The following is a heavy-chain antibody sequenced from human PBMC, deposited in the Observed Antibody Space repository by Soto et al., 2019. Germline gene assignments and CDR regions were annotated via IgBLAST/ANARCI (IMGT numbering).Heavy chain of an antibody. CDR3: ARGDSTWSY. V-gene: IGHV3-11*05. CDR1: GFTFSDYY. J-gene: IGHJ4*02. D-gene: IGHD2-2*01. CDR2: ISSSTGYT. Sequence: QVQLVESGGALVKAGGSLRLSCAASGFTFSDYYMSWIRQTPGKGLEWLSHISSSTGYTNYADSVKGRFTISRDNTKKSLYLQMNSLRAEDTAVYYCARGDSTWSYWGQGTLVTVSS.